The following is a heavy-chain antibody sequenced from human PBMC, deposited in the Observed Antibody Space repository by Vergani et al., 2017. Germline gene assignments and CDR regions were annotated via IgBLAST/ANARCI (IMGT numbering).Heavy chain of an antibody. CDR3: TRHLSSTTGGS. J-gene: IGHJ5*02. CDR2: IRSKANSYAT. Sequence: EVQLVESGGGLVQPGGSLKLSCAASGFTFSGSAMHWVRQASGKGLEWVGRIRSKANSYATAYAASVKGRFTISSDDSKNTAYLQMNSLKTEDTAVYYCTRHLSSTTGGSWGQGTLVTVSS. CDR1: GFTFSGSA. V-gene: IGHV3-73*02. D-gene: IGHD1-26*01.